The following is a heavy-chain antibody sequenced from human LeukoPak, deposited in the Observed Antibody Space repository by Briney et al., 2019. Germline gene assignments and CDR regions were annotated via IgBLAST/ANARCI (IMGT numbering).Heavy chain of an antibody. J-gene: IGHJ4*02. V-gene: IGHV3-66*01. CDR3: TREKAAYYYSSCYHPFEY. CDR2: IQRGGSP. D-gene: IGHD3-22*01. Sequence: GGSLRLSCAAYGFTVSSHYIGWVRQAPGKVLGWDSHIQRGGSPCKADSVKGRFAISRNNSKNTLYLQMNSLRPEDTALYYCTREKAAYYYSSCYHPFEYWGQESLVIVSS. CDR1: GFTVSSHY.